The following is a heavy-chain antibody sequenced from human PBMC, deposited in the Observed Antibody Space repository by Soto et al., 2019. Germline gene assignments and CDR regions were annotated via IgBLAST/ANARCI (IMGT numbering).Heavy chain of an antibody. J-gene: IGHJ6*03. CDR2: ISSSSSYI. D-gene: IGHD5-12*01. Sequence: GGSLRLSCAASGFTFSSYSMNWVRQAPGKGLEWVSSISSSSSYIYYADSVKGRFTISRDNAKNSLYLQMNSLRAEDTAVYYCARESQAVATPYYYYYYMDVWGKGTTVTVSS. CDR3: ARESQAVATPYYYYYYMDV. V-gene: IGHV3-21*01. CDR1: GFTFSSYS.